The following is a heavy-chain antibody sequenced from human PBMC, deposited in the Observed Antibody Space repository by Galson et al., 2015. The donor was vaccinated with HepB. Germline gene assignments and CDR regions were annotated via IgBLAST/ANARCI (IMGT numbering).Heavy chain of an antibody. CDR2: ITGKGDST. CDR1: GFAFDSHA. D-gene: IGHD5-18*01. CDR3: AKGYGLFDS. J-gene: IGHJ5*01. V-gene: IGHV3-23*01. Sequence: SLRLSCAASGFAFDSHAMSWVRQAPGRGLEWISGITGKGDSTFYADSVKGRFTVSKDNSNNMLYLQMNSLRAEDAGLYFCAKGYGLFDSWGQEILVTVSS.